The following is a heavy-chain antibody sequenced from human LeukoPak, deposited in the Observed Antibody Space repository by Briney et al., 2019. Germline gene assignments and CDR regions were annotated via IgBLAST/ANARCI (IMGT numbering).Heavy chain of an antibody. CDR2: IWCDGSLK. CDR1: GFTFSSYG. D-gene: IGHD5-12*01. Sequence: GGSLRLSCAASGFTFSSYGIHWVRQAPGEGLEWVALIWCDGSLKFYADSVKGRFTISRDNSKNTVYLQMNSLRAEDTAVYYCARARAYEFDYWGQGTLVTVSS. V-gene: IGHV3-33*01. J-gene: IGHJ4*02. CDR3: ARARAYEFDY.